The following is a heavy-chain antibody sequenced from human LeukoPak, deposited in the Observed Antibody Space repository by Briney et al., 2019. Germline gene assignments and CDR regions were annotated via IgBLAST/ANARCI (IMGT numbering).Heavy chain of an antibody. J-gene: IGHJ4*02. D-gene: IGHD3-10*01. V-gene: IGHV3-33*01. Sequence: GGSLRLSCAASGFTFSSYGMHWVRQAPGKGLEWVAVIWYDGSNKYYADSVKGRFTISRDNSKNTLYLQMNGLRAEDTAVYYCARDRDLFYLDYWGQGTLVTVSS. CDR3: ARDRDLFYLDY. CDR2: IWYDGSNK. CDR1: GFTFSSYG.